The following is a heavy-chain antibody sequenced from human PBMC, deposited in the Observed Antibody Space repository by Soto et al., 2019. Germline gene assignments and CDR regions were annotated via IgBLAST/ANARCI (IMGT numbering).Heavy chain of an antibody. CDR3: AREDIMDV. Sequence: GGSLRLSCAASGFSFSDYYVIWIRQAPGKGLEWVSHISSGGSAMYSADSVKGRFTISRDNVKNSLNLQMNSLRAEATAVYYCAREDIMDVWGQGSTVTVSS. CDR1: GFSFSDYY. V-gene: IGHV3-11*01. CDR2: ISSGGSAM. J-gene: IGHJ6*02.